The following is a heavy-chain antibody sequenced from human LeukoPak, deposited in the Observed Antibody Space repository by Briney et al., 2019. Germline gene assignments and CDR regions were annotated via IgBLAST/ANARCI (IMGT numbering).Heavy chain of an antibody. CDR3: ARDLRYDYVWGSYRY. J-gene: IGHJ4*02. Sequence: GGSLRLSCEASGFTFSSYWMSWVRQAPGKGLEWLANIKQDGSEKYYVDSVKGRFTISRDNAKNSLYLQMNSLRAEDTAVYYCARDLRYDYVWGSYRYWGQGTLVTVSS. CDR1: GFTFSSYW. D-gene: IGHD3-16*02. V-gene: IGHV3-7*01. CDR2: IKQDGSEK.